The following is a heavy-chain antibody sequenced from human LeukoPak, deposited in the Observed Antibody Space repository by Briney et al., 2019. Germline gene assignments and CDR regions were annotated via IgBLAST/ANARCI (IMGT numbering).Heavy chain of an antibody. CDR3: AKDQGSGHGAYTWGTFDY. CDR2: INPSGGST. D-gene: IGHD3-16*01. Sequence: GASVKVSCKASGYTLTSYYLHWVRQAPGQGLEWMAIINPSGGSTSHAQKFQGRVTMTRDTSASTVYMELSSLRSEDTAVYYCAKDQGSGHGAYTWGTFDYWGLETLVTVFS. V-gene: IGHV1-46*01. J-gene: IGHJ4*01. CDR1: GYTLTSYY.